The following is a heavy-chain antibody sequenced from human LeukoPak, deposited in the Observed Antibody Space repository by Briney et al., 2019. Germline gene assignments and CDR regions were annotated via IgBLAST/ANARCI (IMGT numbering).Heavy chain of an antibody. Sequence: SETLSLTCIVSHGSISRYYWSWIRQPPGKGLEWIGSIFDSGSTYYNPSLKSRVTISVDTSKNQFSLKLSSVTAADTAVYYCARERRAKWSYPYYFDYWGQGTLVTVSS. CDR2: IFDSGST. D-gene: IGHD1-26*01. CDR3: ARERRAKWSYPYYFDY. J-gene: IGHJ4*02. CDR1: HGSISRYY. V-gene: IGHV4-38-2*02.